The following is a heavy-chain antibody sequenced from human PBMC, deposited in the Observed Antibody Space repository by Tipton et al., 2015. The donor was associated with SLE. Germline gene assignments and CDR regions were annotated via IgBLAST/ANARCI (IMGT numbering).Heavy chain of an antibody. CDR3: ARVRVDTAMGVFDF. D-gene: IGHD5-18*01. V-gene: IGHV1-8*01. Sequence: QSGAEVKKPGASVKVSCKASGYTFTTYDINWVRQATGQGLEWMGWMNPNSGNTGYAQKLQGRVTMTRNTSMSTASMELSSLRSEDTAVYYCARVRVDTAMGVFDFWGQGTLVTVSS. J-gene: IGHJ4*02. CDR1: GYTFTTYD. CDR2: MNPNSGNT.